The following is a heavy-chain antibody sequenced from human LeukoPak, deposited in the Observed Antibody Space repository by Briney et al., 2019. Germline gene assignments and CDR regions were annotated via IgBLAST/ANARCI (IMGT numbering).Heavy chain of an antibody. Sequence: SETLSLTCTVSGGSISSGSYYWSWIRQPAGKGLEWIGRIYTSGSTNCNPSLKSRVTISVDTSKNQFSLKLSSVTAADTAVYYCARSVGPTYDYWGQGTLVTVSS. J-gene: IGHJ4*02. D-gene: IGHD1-26*01. CDR3: ARSVGPTYDY. CDR1: GGSISSGSYY. CDR2: IYTSGST. V-gene: IGHV4-61*02.